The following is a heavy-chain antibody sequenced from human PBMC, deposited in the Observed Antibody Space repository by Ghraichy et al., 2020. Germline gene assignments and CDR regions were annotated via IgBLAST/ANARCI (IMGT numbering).Heavy chain of an antibody. Sequence: GSLRLSCAASGFTFSSYEMNWVRQAPGKGLEWVSFISSSGETIYYADSVKGRFTISRDNAKNSLYLQMSSLRAEDTAVYYCARDGTPLRVGTLFFDYWGQGTLVTVSS. CDR2: ISSSGETI. J-gene: IGHJ4*02. CDR1: GFTFSSYE. D-gene: IGHD1-26*01. CDR3: ARDGTPLRVGTLFFDY. V-gene: IGHV3-48*03.